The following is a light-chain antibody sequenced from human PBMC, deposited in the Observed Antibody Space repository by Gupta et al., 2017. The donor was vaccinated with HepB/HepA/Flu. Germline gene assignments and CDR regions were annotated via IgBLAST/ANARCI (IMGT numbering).Light chain of an antibody. V-gene: IGKV1-39*01. Sequence: DIQMTQSPSSLSASVGDRVTITCRASQSISSYLNWYQQKPGKAPKLLIYAASSLQSGVPSRFSGSGSGTXFTLTIXRLQPEAFANYYCQQSDTTPITFGXGTRLEIK. CDR1: QSISSY. J-gene: IGKJ5*01. CDR3: QQSDTTPIT. CDR2: AAS.